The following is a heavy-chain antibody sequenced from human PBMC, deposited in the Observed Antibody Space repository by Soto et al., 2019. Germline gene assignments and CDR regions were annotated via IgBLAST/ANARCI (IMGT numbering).Heavy chain of an antibody. D-gene: IGHD4-17*01. CDR2: IIPIFGTA. J-gene: IGHJ5*02. V-gene: IGHV1-69*13. Sequence: SVKVSCKASGGTFSSYAISWVRQAPGQGLEWMGGIIPIFGTANYAQKFQGRVTITADESTSTAYMELSSLRSEDTAVYYCAGSNYGDYVWWRGANWFDPWGQGTLVTVSS. CDR1: GGTFSSYA. CDR3: AGSNYGDYVWWRGANWFDP.